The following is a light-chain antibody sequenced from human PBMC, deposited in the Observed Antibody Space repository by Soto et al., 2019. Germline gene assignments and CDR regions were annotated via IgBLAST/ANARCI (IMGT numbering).Light chain of an antibody. CDR3: QQYNSYPWT. V-gene: IGKV1-5*01. CDR2: DAS. Sequence: DIQMTQSPSTLSASVGDRVTITCRASQSISNWLAWYQQNPGKAPKVLIYDASSLESGVPPRFSGSGSGTEFTLTISSLQPDDFATYYCQQYNSYPWTFGQGTKVDIK. CDR1: QSISNW. J-gene: IGKJ1*01.